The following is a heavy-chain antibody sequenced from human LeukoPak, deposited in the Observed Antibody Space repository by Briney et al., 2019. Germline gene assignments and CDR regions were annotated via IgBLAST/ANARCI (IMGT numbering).Heavy chain of an antibody. J-gene: IGHJ5*02. CDR2: INPNSGGT. CDR3: ARRGDTAMVLYNWFDP. D-gene: IGHD5-18*01. V-gene: IGHV1-2*02. Sequence: GASVKVSCKASGYTFTGYYMHWVRQAPGQGLEWMGWINPNSGGTNYAQKFQGRATMTRDTSISTAYMELSRLRSDDTAVYYCARRGDTAMVLYNWFDPWGQGTLVTVSS. CDR1: GYTFTGYY.